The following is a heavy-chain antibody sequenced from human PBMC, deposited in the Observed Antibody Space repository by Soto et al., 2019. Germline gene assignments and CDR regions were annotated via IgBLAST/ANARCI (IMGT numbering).Heavy chain of an antibody. CDR3: ARDVRRYSSGWYV. V-gene: IGHV3-33*01. Sequence: GGSLRLSCAAPGFTFSSYGMHWVRQAPGKGLGWVAVIWYDGSNKYYADSVKGRFTISRDNSKNTLYLQMNSLRAEDTAVYYCARDVRRYSSGWYVWGQGTLVTVSS. CDR2: IWYDGSNK. J-gene: IGHJ4*02. D-gene: IGHD6-19*01. CDR1: GFTFSSYG.